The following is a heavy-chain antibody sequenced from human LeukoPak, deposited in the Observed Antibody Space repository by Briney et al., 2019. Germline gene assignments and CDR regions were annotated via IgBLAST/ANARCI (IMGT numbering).Heavy chain of an antibody. V-gene: IGHV4-39*07. CDR3: ARVLTIFGVVDAFDI. CDR2: IFYSGIT. CDR1: GGSISSRSYY. Sequence: PSETLSLTCTVSGGSISSRSYYWGWIRQPPGKGLEWIGSIFYSGITYYNPSLKSRVTISVDTSKNQFSLKLSSVTAADTAVYYCARVLTIFGVVDAFDIWGQGTMVTVSS. D-gene: IGHD3-3*01. J-gene: IGHJ3*02.